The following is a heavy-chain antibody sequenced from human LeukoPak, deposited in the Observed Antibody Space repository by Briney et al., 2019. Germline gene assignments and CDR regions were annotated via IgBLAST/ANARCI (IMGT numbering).Heavy chain of an antibody. V-gene: IGHV1-18*01. CDR1: GYTFTSYG. D-gene: IGHD3-16*01. Sequence: ASVKVSCKASGYTFTSYGISWVRQAPGQGLEWMGWISAYNGNTNYAQKLQGRVTMTTDTSTSTAYMELRSLRSDDTAVYYCARAPYVRGSFGSYDYWGQGTLVTVSS. CDR3: ARAPYVRGSFGSYDY. CDR2: ISAYNGNT. J-gene: IGHJ4*02.